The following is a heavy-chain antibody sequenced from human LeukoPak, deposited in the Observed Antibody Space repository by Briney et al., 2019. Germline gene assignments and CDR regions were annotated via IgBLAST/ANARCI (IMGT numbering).Heavy chain of an antibody. J-gene: IGHJ3*02. CDR1: GFTFSSYW. D-gene: IGHD5-12*01. V-gene: IGHV3-7*03. Sequence: PGGSLRLSCAASGFTFSSYWMSWVRQAPGKGLEWVANIKQDGSEKYYVDSVKGRFTISRDNAKNSLYLQMNSLRAEDMALYYCAKGGSVTRKHGGTLDDAFDIWGQGTMVTVSS. CDR3: AKGGSVTRKHGGTLDDAFDI. CDR2: IKQDGSEK.